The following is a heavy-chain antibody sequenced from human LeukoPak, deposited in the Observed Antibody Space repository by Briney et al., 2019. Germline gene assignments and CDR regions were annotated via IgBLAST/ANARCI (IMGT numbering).Heavy chain of an antibody. CDR3: ARDYRSTIGGEYGMDV. V-gene: IGHV4-34*01. J-gene: IGHJ6*02. CDR1: GGSFSGYY. D-gene: IGHD3-16*01. Sequence: SETLSLTCAVYGGSFSGYYWSWICQPQPPGKGLEWIGEINHSGSTKYNPSLKSRVTISVDTSKNQFSLKLSSVTAADTAVYYCARDYRSTIGGEYGMDVWGQGTTVTVSS. CDR2: INHSGST.